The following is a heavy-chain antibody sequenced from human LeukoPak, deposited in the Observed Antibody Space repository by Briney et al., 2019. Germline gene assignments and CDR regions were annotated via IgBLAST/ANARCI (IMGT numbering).Heavy chain of an antibody. D-gene: IGHD6-13*01. J-gene: IGHJ4*02. CDR2: INWDGGST. Sequence: SGGSLRLSCAASGFTFSDHYMDWVRQAPGKGLEWVSGINWDGGSTGYADSVKGRFTNSRDNAKNSLYLQMNSLRAEDTALYYCARMNSSSWYFFDYWGQGTLVTVSS. CDR1: GFTFSDHY. V-gene: IGHV3-20*04. CDR3: ARMNSSSWYFFDY.